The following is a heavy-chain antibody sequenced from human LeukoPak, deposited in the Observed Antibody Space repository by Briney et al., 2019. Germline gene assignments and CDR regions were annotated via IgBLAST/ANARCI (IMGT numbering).Heavy chain of an antibody. J-gene: IGHJ6*02. D-gene: IGHD5-12*01. Sequence: ASVKVSCKASGYTFTSYGISWVRQAPGQGLEWMGWISAYNGNTNYAQKLQGRVTMTTDTSTSIAYMELRSLRSDDTAVYYCARERWLRLEYYYYGMDVWGQGTTVTVSS. CDR3: ARERWLRLEYYYYGMDV. V-gene: IGHV1-18*01. CDR1: GYTFTSYG. CDR2: ISAYNGNT.